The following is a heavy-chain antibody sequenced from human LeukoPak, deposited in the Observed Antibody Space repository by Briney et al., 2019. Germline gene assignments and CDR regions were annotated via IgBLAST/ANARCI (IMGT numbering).Heavy chain of an antibody. CDR2: ISSSSNNI. V-gene: IGHV3-21*01. CDR1: GFTFSTYT. Sequence: GGSLRLSCAASGFTFSTYTMNWVRQAPGKGLEWVSSISSSSNNINYADSGKGRFTISRDNAMNSVHLQMNSLRVEDTAVYYCARGYQRPDYWGQGTLITVSS. D-gene: IGHD2-2*01. CDR3: ARGYQRPDY. J-gene: IGHJ4*02.